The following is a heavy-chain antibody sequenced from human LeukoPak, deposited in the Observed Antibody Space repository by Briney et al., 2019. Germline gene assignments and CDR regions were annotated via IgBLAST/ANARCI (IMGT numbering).Heavy chain of an antibody. CDR2: ISDRGST. Sequence: SETLSLTCTVSGGSISGYYWSWIRQPPGKGPEWIAYISDRGSTKYNLSLKSRVTISGDTSKNQLSLKLRYVTAADTAVYYCARGAKMATRGFDYWGQGILVTVSS. V-gene: IGHV4-59*12. CDR3: ARGAKMATRGFDY. J-gene: IGHJ4*02. CDR1: GGSISGYY. D-gene: IGHD5-12*01.